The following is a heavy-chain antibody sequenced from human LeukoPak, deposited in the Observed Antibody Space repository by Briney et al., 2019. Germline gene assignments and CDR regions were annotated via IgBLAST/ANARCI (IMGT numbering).Heavy chain of an antibody. CDR3: ARSWELLLYAFDI. CDR1: GGSISSYY. D-gene: IGHD1-26*01. CDR2: IYYSGST. Sequence: SETLSLTCTVSGGSISSYYWSWIRQPPGKGLEWIGYIYYSGSTNYNPSLKSRVTISVDTSKNQFSLKLSSVTAADTAVYYCARSWELLLYAFDIWGQGTMVTVSS. V-gene: IGHV4-59*01. J-gene: IGHJ3*02.